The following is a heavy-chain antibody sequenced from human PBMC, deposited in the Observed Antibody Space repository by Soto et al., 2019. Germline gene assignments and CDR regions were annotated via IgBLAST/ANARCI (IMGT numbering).Heavy chain of an antibody. CDR1: GFTFDGYA. V-gene: IGHV3-9*01. CDR3: AKNDY. J-gene: IGHJ4*02. CDR2: ISWNSGSI. Sequence: EVQLVESGGGLVQPGRSLRLSCAASGFTFDGYAMHWVRQAPGKGLEWVSGISWNSGSIGYADSVKGRFTISRDNAKNSLYLQMNSLRAEDTSLYYCAKNDYWGQGTLVTVSS.